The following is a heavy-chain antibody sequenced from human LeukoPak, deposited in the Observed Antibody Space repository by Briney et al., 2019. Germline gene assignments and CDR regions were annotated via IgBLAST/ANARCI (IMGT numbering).Heavy chain of an antibody. D-gene: IGHD4-23*01. Sequence: SETLSLTCTVSGGSISSYSWSWIRQPSGKGLEWIGYIYDSGCSNYNPSLKSRETISIDTCKNQISLKLSSVTAADTAVYYCARQGGGLIAFDIWGEGTMVSVSS. J-gene: IGHJ3*02. CDR1: GGSISSYS. V-gene: IGHV4-59*08. CDR3: ARQGGGLIAFDI. CDR2: IYDSGCS.